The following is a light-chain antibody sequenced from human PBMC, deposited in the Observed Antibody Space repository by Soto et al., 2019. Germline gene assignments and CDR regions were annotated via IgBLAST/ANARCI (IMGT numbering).Light chain of an antibody. J-gene: IGLJ3*02. CDR1: SSDVANYNL. Sequence: QSALTQPASVSGSPGQSITISCTGTSSDVANYNLVSWYQQHPGKAPKLMIYEVTKRPSGVSNRFSGSKSGNTASLTISGLQAEDDADYYRCSYAHSNTWVFGGGTKLTVL. CDR3: CSYAHSNTWV. V-gene: IGLV2-23*02. CDR2: EVT.